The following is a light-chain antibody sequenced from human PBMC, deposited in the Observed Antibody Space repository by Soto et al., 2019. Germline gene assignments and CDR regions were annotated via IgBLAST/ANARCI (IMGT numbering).Light chain of an antibody. J-gene: IGKJ2*01. V-gene: IGKV3-20*01. CDR2: GAS. CDR1: QSIFTNY. CDR3: HQYGGAPFT. Sequence: EIVLTQSPGTLSLSPRERATLSCRASQSIFTNYLAWYQQKPGQAPRLLVYGASFRATGIPDRFSGSGSGTDCTLTISRLEPEDGAVYYCHQYGGAPFTFGQGTRLEIK.